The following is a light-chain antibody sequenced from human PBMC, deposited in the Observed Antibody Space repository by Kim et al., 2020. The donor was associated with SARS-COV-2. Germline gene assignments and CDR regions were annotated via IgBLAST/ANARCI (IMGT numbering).Light chain of an antibody. J-gene: IGLJ3*02. CDR1: SNNVGNQG. CDR3: SAWDSSLSRWV. Sequence: QTATLTCTGNSNNVGNQGAAWLQQHQGHPPKLRSYRNNNRPSGISERLSASRSGNTASLTITGLQPEDEADYYCSAWDSSLSRWVFGGGTQLTVL. CDR2: RNN. V-gene: IGLV10-54*01.